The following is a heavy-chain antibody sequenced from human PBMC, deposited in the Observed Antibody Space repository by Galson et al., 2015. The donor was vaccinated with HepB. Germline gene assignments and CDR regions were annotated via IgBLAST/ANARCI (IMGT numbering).Heavy chain of an antibody. J-gene: IGHJ5*01. CDR3: AKGYGLFDS. CDR2: ITGKGDST. V-gene: IGHV3-23*01. D-gene: IGHD5-18*01. Sequence: SLRLSCAASGFAFDSHAMSWVRQAPGRGLEWISGITGKGDSTFYAVSVKGRFTVSKDNSNKLVYRQMNSLKAEDAGLYFGAKGYGLFDSLGQGILVTVSS. CDR1: GFAFDSHA.